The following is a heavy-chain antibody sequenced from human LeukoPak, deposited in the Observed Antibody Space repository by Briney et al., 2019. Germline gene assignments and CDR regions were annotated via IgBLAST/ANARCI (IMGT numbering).Heavy chain of an antibody. CDR3: ARAVAGSRLIDY. V-gene: IGHV4-61*05. CDR2: IYYSGIT. J-gene: IGHJ4*02. CDR1: GGSISSSSYY. D-gene: IGHD6-19*01. Sequence: SETLSLTCTVSGGSISSSSYYWGWIRQPPGKGLEWIGYIYYSGITNYNPSLKSRVTISVDTSKNQFSLKLSSVTAADTAVYYCARAVAGSRLIDYWGQGTLVTVSS.